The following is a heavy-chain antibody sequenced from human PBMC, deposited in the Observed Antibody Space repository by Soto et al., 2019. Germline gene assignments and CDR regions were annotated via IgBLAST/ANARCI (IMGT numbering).Heavy chain of an antibody. CDR1: GGTFSSYA. D-gene: IGHD2-2*01. CDR2: IIPIFGTA. V-gene: IGHV1-69*13. J-gene: IGHJ5*02. CDR3: ARDTCSSTSCYGLVYKWFDP. Sequence: SVKVSCKASGGTFSSYAISWVRQAPGQGLEWMGGIIPIFGTANYAQKFQGRVTITADESTSTAYMELSSLRSEDTAVYYCARDTCSSTSCYGLVYKWFDPWGQGTLVTVS.